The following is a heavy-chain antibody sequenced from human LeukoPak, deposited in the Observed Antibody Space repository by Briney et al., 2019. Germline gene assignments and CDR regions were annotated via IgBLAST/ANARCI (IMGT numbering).Heavy chain of an antibody. J-gene: IGHJ6*03. CDR2: ISYDGSNK. V-gene: IGHV3-30*04. Sequence: GGSLRLSCAASGFTFSSYAMHWVRQAPGKGLEWVAVISYDGSNKYYADSVKGRFTISRDNSKNTLYLQMNSLRAEDMAVYYCARVGAAYYHYYMDVWGKGTTVTVSS. CDR1: GFTFSSYA. D-gene: IGHD4-17*01. CDR3: ARVGAAYYHYYMDV.